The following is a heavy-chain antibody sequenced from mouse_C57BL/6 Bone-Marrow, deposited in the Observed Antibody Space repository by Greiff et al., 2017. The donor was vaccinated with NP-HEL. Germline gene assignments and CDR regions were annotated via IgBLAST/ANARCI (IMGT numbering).Heavy chain of an antibody. CDR2: IWRGGST. CDR1: GFSLTSYG. Sequence: VKLQESGPGLVQPSQSLSITCTVSGFSLTSYGVHWVRQSPGKGLEWLGVIWRGGSTDYNAAFMSRLSITKDNSKSQVFFKMNSLQADDTAIYYCAKRGLRQGNYYAMDYWGQGTSVTVSS. D-gene: IGHD2-4*01. V-gene: IGHV2-5*01. J-gene: IGHJ4*01. CDR3: AKRGLRQGNYYAMDY.